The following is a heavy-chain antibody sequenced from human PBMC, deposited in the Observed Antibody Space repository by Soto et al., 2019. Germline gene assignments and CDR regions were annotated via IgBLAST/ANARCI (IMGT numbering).Heavy chain of an antibody. D-gene: IGHD3-22*01. CDR1: GDTFSSYA. CDR3: ARDGSGYRSRASPMDV. J-gene: IGHJ6*02. Sequence: ASVKVSCKASGDTFSSYAISWVRQAPGQGLEWMGGIIPIFGTANYAQKFQGRVTITADESTSTAYMELSSLRSEDTAVYYCARDGSGYRSRASPMDVWGQGTTVTVSS. CDR2: IIPIFGTA. V-gene: IGHV1-69*13.